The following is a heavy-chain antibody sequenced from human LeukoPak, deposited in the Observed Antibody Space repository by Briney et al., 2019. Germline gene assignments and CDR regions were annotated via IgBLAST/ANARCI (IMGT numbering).Heavy chain of an antibody. J-gene: IGHJ4*02. CDR1: GYTLTELS. D-gene: IGHD3-22*01. Sequence: ASVKVSXKVSGYTLTELSMHWVRQAPGKGLEWMGGFDPEDGETIYPQKFQGRVTMTEDTSTDTAYMELSSLRSEDTAVYYCATGTYYYDSSGYYVLDYWGQGTLVTVSS. CDR2: FDPEDGET. V-gene: IGHV1-24*01. CDR3: ATGTYYYDSSGYYVLDY.